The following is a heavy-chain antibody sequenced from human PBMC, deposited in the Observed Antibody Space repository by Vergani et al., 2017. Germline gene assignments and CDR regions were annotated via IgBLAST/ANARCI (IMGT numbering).Heavy chain of an antibody. CDR2: IYYSGST. CDR1: GGPISSGGYY. J-gene: IGHJ3*02. CDR3: ARDPCSCGSCYHDAFDI. D-gene: IGHD2-15*01. V-gene: IGHV4-31*03. Sequence: QVQLQESGPGLVKPSQTLYLTCTVSGGPISSGGYYWSWIRQHPGKGLEWIGYIYYSGSTYYHPSLKRRVTISVDTSKNQFSLKLSSVTAADTAVYYCARDPCSCGSCYHDAFDIWGQGTMVTVSS.